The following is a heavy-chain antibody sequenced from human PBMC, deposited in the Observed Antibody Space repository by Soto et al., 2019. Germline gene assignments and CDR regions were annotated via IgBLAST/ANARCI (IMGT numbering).Heavy chain of an antibody. CDR3: ETATKAEGIDY. CDR1: GFTFSSYG. J-gene: IGHJ4*02. D-gene: IGHD6-25*01. Sequence: QVQLVESGGGVVQPGRSLRLSCAASGFTFSSYGMHWVRQAPGKGLEWVAVISYDGSNKYYADSVKGRFTTSRDNSKNTLYLQMNSLRAEDTAVYYCETATKAEGIDYWGQGTLVTVSS. V-gene: IGHV3-30*03. CDR2: ISYDGSNK.